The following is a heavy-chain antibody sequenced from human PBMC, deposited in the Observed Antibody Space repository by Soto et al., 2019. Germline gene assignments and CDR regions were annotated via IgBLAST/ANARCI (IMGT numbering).Heavy chain of an antibody. Sequence: SETLSLTCAVSGGSISSSNWWSWVRQPPGKGLEWIGEIYHSGSTNYNPSLKSRVTISVDKSKNQFSLKLSSVTAADTAVYYCATHPIDSAASTIPSMWFDPWGQGTLVTVSS. V-gene: IGHV4-4*02. CDR3: ATHPIDSAASTIPSMWFDP. J-gene: IGHJ5*02. CDR2: IYHSGST. D-gene: IGHD5-12*01. CDR1: GGSISSSNW.